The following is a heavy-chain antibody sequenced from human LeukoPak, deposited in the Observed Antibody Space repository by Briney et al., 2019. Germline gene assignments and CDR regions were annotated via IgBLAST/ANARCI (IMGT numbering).Heavy chain of an antibody. CDR3: AKGQKHDFWSGHSHIYFDY. CDR2: ISDNGDTT. J-gene: IGHJ4*02. CDR1: GFTFNLYS. V-gene: IGHV3-23*01. Sequence: PGGSLRLSCAVSGFTFNLYSIAWVRQAPGKGLEWVSSISDNGDTTYYADSVKGRFTISRDNSKNTLYLQMNTLSVEDTAIYFCAKGQKHDFWSGHSHIYFDYWGQGALVTVSS. D-gene: IGHD3-3*01.